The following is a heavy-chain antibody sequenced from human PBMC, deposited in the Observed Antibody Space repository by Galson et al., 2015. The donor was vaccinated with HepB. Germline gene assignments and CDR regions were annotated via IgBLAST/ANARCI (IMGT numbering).Heavy chain of an antibody. CDR1: GGTFQNNA. D-gene: IGHD2-21*02. CDR3: ARDSRVTVTYYGMGV. Sequence: SVKVSCKASGGTFQNNAISWVRQDPGQGLEWMGGIIPMFGRAIYAQKFQGRVTISADESTSTAYMELRSLRSEDTAVYYCARDSRVTVTYYGMGVWGQGTTVTVFS. V-gene: IGHV1-69*13. J-gene: IGHJ6*02. CDR2: IIPMFGRA.